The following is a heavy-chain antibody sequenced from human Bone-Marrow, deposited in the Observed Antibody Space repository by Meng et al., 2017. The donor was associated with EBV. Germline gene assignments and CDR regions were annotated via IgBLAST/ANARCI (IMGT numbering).Heavy chain of an antibody. V-gene: IGHV4-4*02. CDR1: GGSISSSNW. Sequence: QAPVQGSGPDLGKPSGTLSLTCAVSGGSISSSNWWSWVRQPPGKGLEWIGEIYHSGSTNYNPSLKSRVTISVDKSKNQFSLKLSSVTAADTAVYYCVGAHYGDSSGYYYAYWGQGTLVTVSS. D-gene: IGHD3-22*01. CDR3: VGAHYGDSSGYYYAY. J-gene: IGHJ4*02. CDR2: IYHSGST.